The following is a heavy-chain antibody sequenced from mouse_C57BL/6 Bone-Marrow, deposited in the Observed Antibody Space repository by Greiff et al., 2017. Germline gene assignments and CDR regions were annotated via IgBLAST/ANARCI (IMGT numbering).Heavy chain of an antibody. Sequence: EVQLQQSGPELVKPGASVKISCKASGYSFTGYYMNWVKQSPEKSLEWIGEINPSTGGTTYNQKFKAKATLTVDKSSSTAYMQLKSLTSEDSAVYYCARSRPRSFAYWGQGTLVTVSA. D-gene: IGHD1-1*01. J-gene: IGHJ3*01. V-gene: IGHV1-42*01. CDR1: GYSFTGYY. CDR2: INPSTGGT. CDR3: ARSRPRSFAY.